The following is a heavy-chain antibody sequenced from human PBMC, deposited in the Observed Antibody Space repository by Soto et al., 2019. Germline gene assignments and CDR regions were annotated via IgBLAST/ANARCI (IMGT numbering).Heavy chain of an antibody. V-gene: IGHV4-34*01. J-gene: IGHJ6*02. CDR3: ARVGSTTGYYYYGIDV. CDR1: GGSFSDYY. Sequence: PSETLSLTCAVYGGSFSDYYWSWIRQPPGKGLEWIGEINHSGRTNYNPSLKSRVTISVDTSKNQFSLKLSSVTAADTAVYYCARVGSTTGYYYYGIDVWGQGTTVTVSS. D-gene: IGHD2-2*01. CDR2: INHSGRT.